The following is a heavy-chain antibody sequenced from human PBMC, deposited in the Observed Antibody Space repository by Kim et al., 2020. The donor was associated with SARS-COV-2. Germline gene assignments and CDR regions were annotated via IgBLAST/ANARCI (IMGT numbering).Heavy chain of an antibody. Sequence: GGSLRLSCTASGFTFSSSAMNWVRQAPGKGLEWVSSISTSRGDNTYYADSVKGRFTISRDNSKNTLYLQMNSLRAEDSAVYYCANTPMVRDDITVFGVVPYYYHYYMDVWGKGTTVTVSS. CDR2: ISTSRGDNT. D-gene: IGHD3-3*01. V-gene: IGHV3-23*01. CDR1: GFTFSSSA. J-gene: IGHJ6*03. CDR3: ANTPMVRDDITVFGVVPYYYHYYMDV.